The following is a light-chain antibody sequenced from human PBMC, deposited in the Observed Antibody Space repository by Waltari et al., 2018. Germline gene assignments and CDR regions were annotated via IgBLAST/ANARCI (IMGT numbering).Light chain of an antibody. Sequence: QSVLTQPPSASGTPGQRVTIPCSGRSSTVGLTSVSWYQQIPGTAPKLLIYRDNQRPSGVPDRFSGSKSGASASLAVSGLRSEDEADYYCAVWDDSLGTFVFGTGTQVTVL. CDR2: RDN. J-gene: IGLJ1*01. CDR3: AVWDDSLGTFV. V-gene: IGLV1-47*01. CDR1: SSTVGLTS.